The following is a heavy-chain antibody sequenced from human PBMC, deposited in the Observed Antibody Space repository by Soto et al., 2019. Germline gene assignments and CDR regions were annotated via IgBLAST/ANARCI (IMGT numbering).Heavy chain of an antibody. V-gene: IGHV4-39*01. Sequence: QLHLRESGPGLVKPSETLSLTYTVSGGSITSSSYYWGWIRQPPGKGLEWIGSIYCGSTYYNPSLKSRVPISVDTSKNQFSLKLSSVTAADTAVYYCATQEVGGSYVYTFDPWGQGTLVTVSS. D-gene: IGHD1-26*01. CDR1: GGSITSSSYY. J-gene: IGHJ5*02. CDR3: ATQEVGGSYVYTFDP. CDR2: IYCGST.